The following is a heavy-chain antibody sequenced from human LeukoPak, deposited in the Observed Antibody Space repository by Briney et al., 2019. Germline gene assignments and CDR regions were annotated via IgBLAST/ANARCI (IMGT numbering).Heavy chain of an antibody. CDR2: IRQDGSEK. CDR3: ARDYTIFGVADAFDI. J-gene: IGHJ3*02. CDR1: GFTFSNYW. D-gene: IGHD3-3*01. V-gene: IGHV3-7*01. Sequence: PGGSLRLSCAASGFTFSNYWMSWVRQAPGKGLEWVANIRQDGSEKQYVDSVKGRFTISRDNAKNSLYLQMNSLRAEDTAVYYCARDYTIFGVADAFDIWGQGTMVTVSS.